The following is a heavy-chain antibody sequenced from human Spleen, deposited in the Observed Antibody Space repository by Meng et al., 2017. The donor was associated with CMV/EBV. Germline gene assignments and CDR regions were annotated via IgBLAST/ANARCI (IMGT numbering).Heavy chain of an antibody. CDR1: GFTVSSNY. V-gene: IGHV3-53*01. Sequence: GESLKISCAAFGFTVSSNYMSWVRQAPGKGLEWVSIIYGGGNTYYADSVKGRFTISRDNSKNTLYLQMNSLRAEDTAVYYCARVDCSSTSCWYYYYYGMDVWGQGTTVTVSS. J-gene: IGHJ6*02. CDR2: IYGGGNT. D-gene: IGHD2-2*01. CDR3: ARVDCSSTSCWYYYYYGMDV.